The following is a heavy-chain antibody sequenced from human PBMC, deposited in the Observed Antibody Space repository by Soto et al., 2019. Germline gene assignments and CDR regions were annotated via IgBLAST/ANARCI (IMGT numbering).Heavy chain of an antibody. CDR3: AGDRAHGFDI. J-gene: IGHJ3*02. CDR2: ISVEKGNT. V-gene: IGHV1-18*01. Sequence: QVQLMQSGAEVKKPGASVKVSCKASGYSFTSNGISWVRQAPGQGLEWMGWISVEKGNTNYAQKLQGRGSMTRDTVTSTVYRELRSLRSEDTAVYFCAGDRAHGFDIWCQGTMVTVSS. CDR1: GYSFTSNG.